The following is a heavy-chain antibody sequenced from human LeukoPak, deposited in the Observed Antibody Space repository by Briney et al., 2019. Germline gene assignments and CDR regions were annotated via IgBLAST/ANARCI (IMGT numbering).Heavy chain of an antibody. Sequence: GGSLRLSCAASGFTFSSYSMNWVRQAPGKGLEWVSSISSSSSYKYYADSVKGRFTISRDNAKNSPYLQMNSLRAEDTAVYYCARDSYCRGIWFGELFRCYYGMDVWGQGTTVTVSS. CDR3: ARDSYCRGIWFGELFRCYYGMDV. V-gene: IGHV3-21*01. CDR2: ISSSSSYK. D-gene: IGHD3-10*01. CDR1: GFTFSSYS. J-gene: IGHJ6*02.